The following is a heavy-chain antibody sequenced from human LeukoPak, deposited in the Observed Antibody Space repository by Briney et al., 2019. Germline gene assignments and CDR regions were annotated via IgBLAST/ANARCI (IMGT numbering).Heavy chain of an antibody. D-gene: IGHD6-13*01. CDR3: ARDRGIIAAFDD. J-gene: IGHJ4*02. CDR2: IYTTGST. CDR1: GGSISSY. V-gene: IGHV4-4*07. Sequence: SETLSLTCSVSGGSISSYWSWIRQPAGKGLEWIGRIYTTGSTNYNPSLRSRVTMSIDTSKNQFSLKLSSVTAADTAVHYCARDRGIIAAFDDWGQGTLVTVSS.